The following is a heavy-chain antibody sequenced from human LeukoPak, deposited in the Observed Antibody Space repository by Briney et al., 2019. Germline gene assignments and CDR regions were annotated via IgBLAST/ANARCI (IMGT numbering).Heavy chain of an antibody. CDR1: GYTFTGYY. CDR2: IIPIFGTA. D-gene: IGHD3-10*01. Sequence: SVKVSCKASGYTFTGYYMHWVRQAPGQGLEWMGGIIPIFGTANYAQKFQGRVTITADESTSTAYMELSSLRSEDTAVYYCARGSGGSGSYAGHYYYYYMDVWGKGTTVTISS. CDR3: ARGSGGSGSYAGHYYYYYMDV. J-gene: IGHJ6*03. V-gene: IGHV1-69*13.